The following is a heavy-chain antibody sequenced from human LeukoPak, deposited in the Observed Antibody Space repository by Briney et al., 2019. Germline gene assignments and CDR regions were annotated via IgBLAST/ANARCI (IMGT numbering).Heavy chain of an antibody. CDR2: IRSRADSYAT. CDR3: TSGSNGVVELELDY. Sequence: GGSLRLSCSASGFTFSRYLMHWVRQASGKGPEWIGRIRSRADSYATAYAASVKGRFTISRDDSKNTAYLQMNSLKTEDTAVYYCTSGSNGVVELELDYWGQGTLVTVSS. V-gene: IGHV3-73*01. D-gene: IGHD4-23*01. CDR1: GFTFSRYL. J-gene: IGHJ4*02.